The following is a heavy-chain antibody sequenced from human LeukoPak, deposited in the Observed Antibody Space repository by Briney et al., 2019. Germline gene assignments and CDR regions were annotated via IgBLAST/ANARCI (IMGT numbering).Heavy chain of an antibody. CDR3: ARGDYYGSGRPTNAFDY. Sequence: ASVKVSCKASGYTFTGYYMHWVRQAPGQGLEWMGWINPNSGCTNYAQKFQGRVTMTRDTSISTAYMELSRLRSDDTAVYYCARGDYYGSGRPTNAFDYWGQGTLVTVSS. CDR2: INPNSGCT. CDR1: GYTFTGYY. D-gene: IGHD3-10*01. V-gene: IGHV1-2*02. J-gene: IGHJ4*02.